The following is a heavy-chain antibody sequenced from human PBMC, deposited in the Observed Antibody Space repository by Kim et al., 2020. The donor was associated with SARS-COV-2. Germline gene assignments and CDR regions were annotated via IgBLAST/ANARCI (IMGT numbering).Heavy chain of an antibody. CDR2: IYYSGST. Sequence: SETLSLTCTVSGGSISSSSYYWGWIRQPPGKGLEWIGSIYYSGSTYYNPSRKSRVTISVDTSKNQFSLKLSSVTAADTAVYYCARLSPGSYGPIRPFDYWGQGTLVTVSS. V-gene: IGHV4-39*01. CDR3: ARLSPGSYGPIRPFDY. CDR1: GGSISSSSYY. J-gene: IGHJ4*02. D-gene: IGHD5-18*01.